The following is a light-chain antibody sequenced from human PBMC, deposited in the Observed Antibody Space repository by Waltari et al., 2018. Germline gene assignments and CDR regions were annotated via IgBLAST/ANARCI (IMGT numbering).Light chain of an antibody. CDR3: QQYGSSPRT. CDR2: GAS. J-gene: IGKJ1*01. V-gene: IGKV3-20*01. Sequence: EIVLTQPPGTLSLSPGDRATLSCRASQSVSSSYLAWYQQKPGQAPRRLGYGASSRATGIPDRFSGSGSGTDFTLTISRLEPEDFAVYYCQQYGSSPRTFGQGTKVEIK. CDR1: QSVSSSY.